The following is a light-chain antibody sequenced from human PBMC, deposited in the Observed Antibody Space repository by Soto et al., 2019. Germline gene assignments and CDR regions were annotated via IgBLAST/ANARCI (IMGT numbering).Light chain of an antibody. CDR2: SNN. CDR1: SSNIGSNT. J-gene: IGLJ1*01. CDR3: AAWDGSLNGFV. Sequence: QFALTQPPSASGTPGQRVTISCSGSSSNIGSNTVNWYQQLPGTAPKLLIYSNNQRPSGVPDRFSGSKSGTSASLAISGLQSEDEADYYCAAWDGSLNGFVFGTGTKVTVL. V-gene: IGLV1-44*01.